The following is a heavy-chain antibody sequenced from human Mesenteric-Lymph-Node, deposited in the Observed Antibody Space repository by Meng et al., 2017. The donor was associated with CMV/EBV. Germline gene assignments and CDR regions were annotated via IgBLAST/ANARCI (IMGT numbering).Heavy chain of an antibody. J-gene: IGHJ6*02. CDR2: IWNDGRNE. CDR1: EFTFSSYG. V-gene: IGHV3-30*02. CDR3: AKGDPYSSSWDGQDYYYYGMDV. Sequence: GGSLRLSCVASEFTFSSYGMHWVRQAPGKGLEWMSSIWNDGRNENYADSVKGRFTISRDNAKNSLYLQMNSLRAEDTALYYCAKGDPYSSSWDGQDYYYYGMDVWGQGTTVTVSS. D-gene: IGHD6-13*01.